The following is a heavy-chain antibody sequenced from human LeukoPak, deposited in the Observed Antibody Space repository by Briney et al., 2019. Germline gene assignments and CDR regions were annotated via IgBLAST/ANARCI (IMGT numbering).Heavy chain of an antibody. CDR1: GYTFTSYY. D-gene: IGHD3-10*01. CDR2: INPSGGST. V-gene: IGHV1-46*01. CDR3: ARDRLWSRPLGGMDV. J-gene: IGHJ6*02. Sequence: GASVKVSCKASGYTFTSYYMHWVRQAPGQGLEWMGIINPSGGSTSYAQKFQGRVTMTRDTSTSTVYMELSSLRSEDTAVYYCARDRLWSRPLGGMDVWGQGTTVTVSS.